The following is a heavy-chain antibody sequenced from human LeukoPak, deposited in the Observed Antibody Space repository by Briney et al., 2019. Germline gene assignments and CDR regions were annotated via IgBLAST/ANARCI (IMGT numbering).Heavy chain of an antibody. Sequence: PGGSLRLSCAASGFTFSSYGMHWVRQAPGKGLEWVAAIWYDGSNKYYADSVKGRFTISRDKSKNTLYLQMNSLRAEDTAVYYCARDPENYGSGSYQGFDPWGQGTLVTVSS. V-gene: IGHV3-33*01. CDR2: IWYDGSNK. J-gene: IGHJ5*02. CDR3: ARDPENYGSGSYQGFDP. D-gene: IGHD3-10*01. CDR1: GFTFSSYG.